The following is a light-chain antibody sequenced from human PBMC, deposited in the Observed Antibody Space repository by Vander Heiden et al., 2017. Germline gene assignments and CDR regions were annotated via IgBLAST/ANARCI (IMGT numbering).Light chain of an antibody. V-gene: IGKV3-11*01. Sequence: ELVLTHSPAPLSLSPGERATLSCRASQSVSSYLAWYQQKPGQAPRLLIYDAANRATGIPARFSGSGSGTDFTLTISSLEPEDFAVYYCQQRSNWPPRITFGQGTRLEIK. J-gene: IGKJ5*01. CDR1: QSVSSY. CDR2: DAA. CDR3: QQRSNWPPRIT.